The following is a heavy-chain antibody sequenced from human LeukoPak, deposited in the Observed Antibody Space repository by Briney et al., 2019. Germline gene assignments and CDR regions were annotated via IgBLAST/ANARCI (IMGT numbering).Heavy chain of an antibody. D-gene: IGHD6-19*01. J-gene: IGHJ4*02. CDR3: AKGLKGLKFDY. CDR1: GFTFDDYA. V-gene: IGHV3-9*01. Sequence: PGRSLRHSCAASGFTFDDYAMHWVRPAQGKGLEWVSGISWNSGSIGYADSVKGRFTISRDNAKNSLYLQMNSLRAEDTALYYCAKGLKGLKFDYWGQGTLVTVSS. CDR2: ISWNSGSI.